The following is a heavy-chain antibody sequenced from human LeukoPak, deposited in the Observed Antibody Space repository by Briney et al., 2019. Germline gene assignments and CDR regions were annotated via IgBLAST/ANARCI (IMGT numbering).Heavy chain of an antibody. Sequence: SETLSLTCTVSGGSISNYYWSWIRQSPGKGLEYVGYIYYTGSTYYNPSLKSRVTISVDTSKNQFSLKLSSVTAADTAVYYCARRGYFDYWGQGTLVIVPP. CDR3: ARRGYFDY. V-gene: IGHV4-59*08. CDR1: GGSISNYY. J-gene: IGHJ4*02. CDR2: IYYTGST.